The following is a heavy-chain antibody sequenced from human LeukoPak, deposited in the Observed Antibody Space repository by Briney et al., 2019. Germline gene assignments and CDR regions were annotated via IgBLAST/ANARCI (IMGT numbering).Heavy chain of an antibody. Sequence: GGSLRLSCAASGFTFSSYGMHWVRQAPGKGLEWVAVIWYDGSNKYCADSVKGRFTISRDNSKNTLYLQMNSLRAEDTAVYYCARDGDYYDSSGYYFDYWGQGTLVTVSS. D-gene: IGHD3-22*01. V-gene: IGHV3-33*01. CDR1: GFTFSSYG. J-gene: IGHJ4*02. CDR2: IWYDGSNK. CDR3: ARDGDYYDSSGYYFDY.